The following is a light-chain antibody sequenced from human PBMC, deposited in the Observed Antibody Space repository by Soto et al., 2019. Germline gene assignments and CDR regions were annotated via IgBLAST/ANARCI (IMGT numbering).Light chain of an antibody. CDR2: DVS. J-gene: IGLJ2*01. CDR1: SNDIGGYNY. Sequence: QSALTQPASVSGSPGQSITIPCTGTSNDIGGYNYVSWYQQHPGKVPKLMIFDVSYRPSGISDRFSGSKSGNTASLTISGLQPEDEADCYCSSYGASSTLFGGGTKLTVL. CDR3: SSYGASSTL. V-gene: IGLV2-14*03.